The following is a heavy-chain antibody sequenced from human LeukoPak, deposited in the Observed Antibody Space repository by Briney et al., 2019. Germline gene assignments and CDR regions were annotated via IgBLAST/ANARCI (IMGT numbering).Heavy chain of an antibody. CDR3: AKAAPGSGDYGMDV. D-gene: IGHD3-10*01. CDR1: EFTFSSYG. V-gene: IGHV3-30*18. Sequence: PGGSLRLSCVASEFTFSSYGMHWVRQAPGKGLEWVASISYDGSNNYYADSVKGRFTISRDNSKNTLYLQMNSLNTEDTAVYYCAKAAPGSGDYGMDVWGQGTTVTVSS. CDR2: ISYDGSNN. J-gene: IGHJ6*02.